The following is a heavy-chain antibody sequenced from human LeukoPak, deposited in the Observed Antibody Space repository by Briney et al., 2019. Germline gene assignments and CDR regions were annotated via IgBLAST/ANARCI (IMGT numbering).Heavy chain of an antibody. V-gene: IGHV3-30-3*01. CDR2: ISYDGSNK. J-gene: IGHJ4*02. D-gene: IGHD2-21*02. CDR1: GFTFSSYA. CDR3: ARAYCGGDCYPVDY. Sequence: GRSLGLSCAASGFTFSSYAMHWVRQAPGKGLEWVAVISYDGSNKYYADSVKGRFTISRDNSKNTLYLQMNSLRAEDTAVYYCARAYCGGDCYPVDYWGQGTLVTVSS.